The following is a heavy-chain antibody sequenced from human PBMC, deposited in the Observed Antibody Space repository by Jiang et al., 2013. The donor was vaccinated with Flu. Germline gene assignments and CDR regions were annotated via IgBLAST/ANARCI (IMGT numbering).Heavy chain of an antibody. CDR1: GDSVSTNSAA. CDR3: ARYYDSTGGHFDY. CDR2: TYYRSKWYN. V-gene: IGHV6-1*01. J-gene: IGHJ4*02. D-gene: IGHD3-22*01. Sequence: SQTLSLTCAISGDSVSTNSAAWNWIRQSPSRGLGWLGRTYYRSKWYNDYAVSVKGRITISPDTSKNQFSLQLNSVTPEDTAVYYCARYYDSTGGHFDYWGQGILVTVSS.